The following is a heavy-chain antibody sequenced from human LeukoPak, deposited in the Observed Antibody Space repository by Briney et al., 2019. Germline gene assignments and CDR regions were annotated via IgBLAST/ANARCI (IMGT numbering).Heavy chain of an antibody. CDR1: GFTFSSYW. CDR3: ARGYSSTWYNAFDI. Sequence: PGGSLRLSCAASGFTFSSYWMHWVRQAPGKGLVWVSRINRDGSTTNYADSVKGRFTISRDNAKNTLYLQMNSLRAEDTAVYYCARGYSSTWYNAFDIWGQGTMVTVSS. J-gene: IGHJ3*02. CDR2: INRDGSTT. V-gene: IGHV3-74*01. D-gene: IGHD6-13*01.